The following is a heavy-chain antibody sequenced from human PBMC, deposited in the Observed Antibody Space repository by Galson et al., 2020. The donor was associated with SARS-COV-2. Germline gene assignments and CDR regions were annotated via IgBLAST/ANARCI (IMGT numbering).Heavy chain of an antibody. Sequence: PSDTRSHSCAVSSDTISNSRYSWRWIRQPQGKGPEWIGYIYYRGSTNYNPPLKSQVTIAVDTSKNQVSLKLSSVTAADTAVYFCGRDRDGDWTSILYWGQGTLVTVSS. D-gene: IGHD1-1*01. CDR3: GRDRDGDWTSILY. V-gene: IGHV4-30-4*07. J-gene: IGHJ4*02. CDR2: IYYRGST. CDR1: SDTISNSRYS.